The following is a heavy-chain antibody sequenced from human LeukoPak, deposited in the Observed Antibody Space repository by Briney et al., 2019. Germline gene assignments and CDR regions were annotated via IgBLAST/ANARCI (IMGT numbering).Heavy chain of an antibody. CDR2: SKTEGGRT. Sequence: GGSLRLSCASCGFIFSNAWMSWVGQAAWKGVKGVCRSKTEGGRTDYAEPVKGRFTMSRDDSKNTLYLQMNSLKTEDTALYYCAKVGSSSRSLSGFDFWGQGTMVTASS. CDR1: GFIFSNAW. CDR3: AKVGSSSRSLSGFDF. D-gene: IGHD2-2*01. V-gene: IGHV3-15*01. J-gene: IGHJ3*01.